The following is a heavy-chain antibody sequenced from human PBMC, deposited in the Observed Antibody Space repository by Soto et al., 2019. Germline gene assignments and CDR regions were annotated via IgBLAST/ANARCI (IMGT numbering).Heavy chain of an antibody. CDR1: GGSISNAAYS. D-gene: IGHD5-18*01. CDR3: ARERGGYGLFDS. V-gene: IGHV4-30-2*01. Sequence: QLQLQESGSGLVKPSHTLSLTCTASGGSISNAAYSWSWIRQPPGKGLEWIGYIYPTGMPFYNPSPRNRVSIAIDRSSDQFSLNLTSFATADSAVYSCARERGGYGLFDSWGQVTLVTVSS. CDR2: IYPTGMP. J-gene: IGHJ4*02.